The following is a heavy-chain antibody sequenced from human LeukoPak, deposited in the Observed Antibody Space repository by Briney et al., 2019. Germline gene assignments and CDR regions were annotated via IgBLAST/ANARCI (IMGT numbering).Heavy chain of an antibody. V-gene: IGHV5-10-1*01. CDR1: GYSFTSYW. CDR3: ATGVVVAATDY. Sequence: GESLKISCKGSGYSFTSYWISWVRQMPGKGLEWMGRIDPSDSCTNYSPSFQGHVTISADKSISTAYLQWSSLKASDTAMYYCATGVVVAATDYWGQGTLVTVSS. CDR2: IDPSDSCT. D-gene: IGHD2-15*01. J-gene: IGHJ4*02.